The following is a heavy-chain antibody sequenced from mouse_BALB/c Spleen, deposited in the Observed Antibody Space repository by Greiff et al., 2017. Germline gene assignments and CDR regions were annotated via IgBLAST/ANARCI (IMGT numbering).Heavy chain of an antibody. CDR1: GYTFTSYY. CDR2: INPSNGGT. V-gene: IGHV1S81*02. CDR3: TRSEIYYGNSWFAY. J-gene: IGHJ3*01. D-gene: IGHD2-1*01. Sequence: VQLVESGAELVKPGASVKLSCKASGYTFTSYYMYWVKQRPGQGLEWIGEINPSNGGTNFNEKFKSKATLTVDKSSSTAYMQLSSLTSEDSAVYYCTRSEIYYGNSWFAYWGQGTLVTVSA.